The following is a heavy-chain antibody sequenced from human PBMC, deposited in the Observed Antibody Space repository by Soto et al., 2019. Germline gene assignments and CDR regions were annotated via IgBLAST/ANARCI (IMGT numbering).Heavy chain of an antibody. Sequence: QVQLVQSGAEVKKPGSSVTVSCKTSGGTFSKDAINWVRQAPGQGLEWMGLFIPVFGSPIYAQKFQGRIRITADESTSTAFMDLSSLISEDTALYYCTRALGYTFEPGKTRYYAMDVWGQGTTVSVSS. CDR1: GGTFSKDA. V-gene: IGHV1-69*01. J-gene: IGHJ6*02. D-gene: IGHD5-18*01. CDR3: TRALGYTFEPGKTRYYAMDV. CDR2: FIPVFGSP.